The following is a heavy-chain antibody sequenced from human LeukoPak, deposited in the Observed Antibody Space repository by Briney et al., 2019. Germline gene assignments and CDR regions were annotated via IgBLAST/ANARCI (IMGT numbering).Heavy chain of an antibody. V-gene: IGHV1-8*02. CDR1: GYTFTSYD. CDR3: ASYPRYSSSPPFDY. D-gene: IGHD6-19*01. CDR2: MNPNSGNT. Sequence: GASVKVSCKASGYTFTSYDINWVRQATGQGLEWMGWMNPNSGNTGYAQKFQGRVTMTRDTTISTAYMELSRLTSDDTAVYYCASYPRYSSSPPFDYWGQGTLVTVSS. J-gene: IGHJ4*02.